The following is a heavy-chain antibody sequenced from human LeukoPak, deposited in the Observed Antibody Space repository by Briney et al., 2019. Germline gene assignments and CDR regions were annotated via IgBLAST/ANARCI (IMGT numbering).Heavy chain of an antibody. V-gene: IGHV4-39*01. CDR1: GGSISSGSYY. Sequence: PSETLSLTCSVSGGSISSGSYYWDWIRQPPGKGLQWIGSIYHRGNTYYNPSLKSRVTISVDTSENQFSLNLSSMTAADTAVYYCASLRYSSGWIFDYWGQGTPVTVSS. D-gene: IGHD6-19*01. CDR3: ASLRYSSGWIFDY. J-gene: IGHJ4*02. CDR2: IYHRGNT.